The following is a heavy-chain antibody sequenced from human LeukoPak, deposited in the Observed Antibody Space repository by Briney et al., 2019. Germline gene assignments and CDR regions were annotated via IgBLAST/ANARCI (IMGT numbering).Heavy chain of an antibody. CDR3: GNLDTPMGY. J-gene: IGHJ4*02. V-gene: IGHV3-74*01. Sequence: GGSLRLSCAASGFTFSSYWIHWVRQAPGEGLVWVSRINSDGSSTSYADSVKGRFTISRDNAKNTLYLQMNSLRAEDTAVYYCGNLDTPMGYWGQGTLVTVSS. CDR2: INSDGSST. CDR1: GFTFSSYW. D-gene: IGHD5-18*01.